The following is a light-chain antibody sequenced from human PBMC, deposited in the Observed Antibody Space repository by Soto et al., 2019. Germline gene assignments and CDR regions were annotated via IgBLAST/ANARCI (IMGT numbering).Light chain of an antibody. CDR1: QDINIY. V-gene: IGKV1-33*01. CDR3: QQSYSTPRT. CDR2: DAS. J-gene: IGKJ1*01. Sequence: DIQMTQSPSSLFASVGDRVTLTCQATQDINIYLNWYQQKPGKAPNLLIYDASNLEIGVPSRFSGSGSGTHFTFTISSLQTEDIGTYYCQQSYSTPRTFGQGTKVDIK.